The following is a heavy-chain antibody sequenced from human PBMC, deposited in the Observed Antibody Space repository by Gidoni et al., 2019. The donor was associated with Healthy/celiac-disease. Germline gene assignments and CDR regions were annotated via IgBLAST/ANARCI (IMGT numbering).Heavy chain of an antibody. V-gene: IGHV3-30*04. CDR2: ISYDGSNK. J-gene: IGHJ4*02. CDR3: ASQMSDSDY. CDR1: GFTFSSYA. Sequence: QVQLVESGGGVVQPGGSLRLPCAASGFTFSSYAMHWVRQAPGKGLEWVAVISYDGSNKYYADSVKGRFTISRDNSKNTLYLQMNSLRAEDTAVYYCASQMSDSDYWGQGTLVTVSS.